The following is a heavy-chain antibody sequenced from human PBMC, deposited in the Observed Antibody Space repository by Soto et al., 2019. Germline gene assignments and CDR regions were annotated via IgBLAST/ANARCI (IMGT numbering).Heavy chain of an antibody. V-gene: IGHV3-43D*04. CDR2: ISWDGGST. D-gene: IGHD1-26*01. CDR1: GFTFDDYA. CDR3: AKDLDSREESGRYYYYGMDV. J-gene: IGHJ6*02. Sequence: LRLSCAASGFTFDDYAMYWVRQAPGKGLEWVSLISWDGGSTYYADSVKGRFTISRDNSKNSLYLQMNSLRAEDTALYYCAKDLDSREESGRYYYYGMDVWGQGTTVTVSS.